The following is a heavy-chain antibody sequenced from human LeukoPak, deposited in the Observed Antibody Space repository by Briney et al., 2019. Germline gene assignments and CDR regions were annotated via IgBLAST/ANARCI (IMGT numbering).Heavy chain of an antibody. D-gene: IGHD2-2*01. J-gene: IGHJ6*02. CDR2: IYTSGTT. V-gene: IGHV4-61*02. Sequence: TSETLSLTCTVSGGSISSGNYYWSWIRQPAGKGLEWIGRIYTSGTTNYNPSLKSRVTISVDTSKNQFSLRLSSVTAADTAVYYCARDGRVPAAMGYYYYYGMDAWGQGTTVTVSS. CDR1: GGSISSGNYY. CDR3: ARDGRVPAAMGYYYYYGMDA.